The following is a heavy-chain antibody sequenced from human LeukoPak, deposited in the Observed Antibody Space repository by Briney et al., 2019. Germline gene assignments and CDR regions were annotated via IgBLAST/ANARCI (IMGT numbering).Heavy chain of an antibody. D-gene: IGHD4-17*01. CDR3: ARHDHIDHGDPNWFDP. J-gene: IGHJ5*02. Sequence: SETLSLTCIASGGSISSSSYYWGWIRQPPGKELEWIGSIYYNGDTFYNPSLKSRLTISVDTSKFQFSLNLTSVTAVYTAVYYCARHDHIDHGDPNWFDPWGRGTLVIVSS. CDR1: GGSISSSSYY. V-gene: IGHV4-39*01. CDR2: IYYNGDT.